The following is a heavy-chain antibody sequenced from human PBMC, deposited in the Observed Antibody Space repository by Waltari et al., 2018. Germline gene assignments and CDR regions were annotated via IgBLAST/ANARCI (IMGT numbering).Heavy chain of an antibody. CDR3: ARSPRAAAGTSFDY. D-gene: IGHD6-13*01. CDR1: GGSLSSYY. J-gene: IGHJ4*02. CDR2: IYYSGST. Sequence: QVQLQESGPGLVKPSETLSLTCTVSGGSLSSYYWSWIRQPPGKGLEWIGYIYYSGSTNYNPSLKSRVTISVDTSKNQFSLKLSSVTAADTAVYYCARSPRAAAGTSFDYWGQGTLVTVSS. V-gene: IGHV4-59*01.